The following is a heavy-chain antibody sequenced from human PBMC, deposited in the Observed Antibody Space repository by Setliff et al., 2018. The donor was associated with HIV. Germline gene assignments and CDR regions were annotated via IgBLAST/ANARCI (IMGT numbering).Heavy chain of an antibody. CDR1: GGSFSGSY. Sequence: SETLSLTCAVYGGSFSGSYWSWVRQPPGKGLEWIGEINHSGRTNYNPSLKGRVIMSEDTSKNHFSLRLTSVTAADTAVYFCARGPYSRKFDPWGQGTLVTVSS. V-gene: IGHV4-34*01. D-gene: IGHD1-26*01. CDR2: INHSGRT. CDR3: ARGPYSRKFDP. J-gene: IGHJ5*02.